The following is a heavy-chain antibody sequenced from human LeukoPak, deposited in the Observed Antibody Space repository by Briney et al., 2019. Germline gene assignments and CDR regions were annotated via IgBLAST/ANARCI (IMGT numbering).Heavy chain of an antibody. J-gene: IGHJ4*02. V-gene: IGHV3-21*01. D-gene: IGHD2-2*01. Sequence: PLGSLRLSCAASGFTFSSYIMNWVRQAPGKGLEWVSSISSSSSYIYYADSVKGRFTTSRDNAKNSLYLQMNSLRAEDTAVYYCARGRQYQLLWGYWGKGTLVTVSS. CDR3: ARGRQYQLLWGY. CDR2: ISSSSSYI. CDR1: GFTFSSYI.